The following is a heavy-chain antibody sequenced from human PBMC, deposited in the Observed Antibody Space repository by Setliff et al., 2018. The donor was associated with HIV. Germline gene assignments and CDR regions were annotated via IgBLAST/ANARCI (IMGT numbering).Heavy chain of an antibody. J-gene: IGHJ5*01. D-gene: IGHD6-19*01. V-gene: IGHV3-23*01. CDR1: GFTFNTLA. CDR2: IGGTGTYT. Sequence: GGSLRLSCAASGFTFNTLAMNWVRQAPGKGLEWISTIGGTGTYTSYADSVKGRFTISRDNSKNTLYLQMSSLRVDDTAVYYCAKGTITVAATFDSWGQGLLVTVSS. CDR3: AKGTITVAATFDS.